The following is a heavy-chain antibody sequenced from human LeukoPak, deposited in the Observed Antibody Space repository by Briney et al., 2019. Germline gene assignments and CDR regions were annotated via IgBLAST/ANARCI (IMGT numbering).Heavy chain of an antibody. J-gene: IGHJ5*02. D-gene: IGHD2-2*01. Sequence: SVTDSCTASGGTFSSYAISWVRQAPGQGLEWMGGIIPIFGTANYAQKFQGRVTITADESTSTAYMELSSLRSEDTAVYYCASGRQDIVVVPAATDNWFDPWGQGALVTVSS. CDR3: ASGRQDIVVVPAATDNWFDP. CDR1: GGTFSSYA. CDR2: IIPIFGTA. V-gene: IGHV1-69*13.